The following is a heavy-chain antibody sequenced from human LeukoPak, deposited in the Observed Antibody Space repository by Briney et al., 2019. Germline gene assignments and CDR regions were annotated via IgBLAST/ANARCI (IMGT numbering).Heavy chain of an antibody. Sequence: GGSLRLSCAASGFTFSSHWFHWVRQAPGKGLVWVSRINPVASITNYADSVKGRFTVSRDNAMNTLHLQINSLRAEDTAVYYCARYGDYTPYYFDYWGQGTLVTVSS. D-gene: IGHD4-17*01. CDR1: GFTFSSHW. CDR2: INPVASIT. V-gene: IGHV3-74*01. CDR3: ARYGDYTPYYFDY. J-gene: IGHJ4*02.